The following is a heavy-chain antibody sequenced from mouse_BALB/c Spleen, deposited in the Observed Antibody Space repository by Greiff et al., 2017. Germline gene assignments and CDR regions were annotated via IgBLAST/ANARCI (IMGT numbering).Heavy chain of an antibody. CDR2: IYPSDSYT. J-gene: IGHJ1*01. D-gene: IGHD1-1*01. Sequence: QVQLQQSGAELVRPGASVKLSCKASGYTFTSYWINWVKQRPGQGLEWIGNIYPSDSYTNYNQKFKDKATLTVDKSSSTAYMQLSSPTSEDSAVYYCTRGTTVDWYFDVWGAGTTVTVSS. CDR1: GYTFTSYW. CDR3: TRGTTVDWYFDV. V-gene: IGHV1-69*02.